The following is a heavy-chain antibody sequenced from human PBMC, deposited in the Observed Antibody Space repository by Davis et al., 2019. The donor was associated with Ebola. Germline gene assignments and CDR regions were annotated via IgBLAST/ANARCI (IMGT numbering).Heavy chain of an antibody. CDR3: ASFDFWNGFDY. V-gene: IGHV4-30-4*08. D-gene: IGHD3-3*01. CDR2: IYFSGST. J-gene: IGHJ4*02. Sequence: SWVRQAPGKGLEWIGYIYFSGSTYYAPSLKSRVTISADTSKNQFSLKLSSLSAADTAVYYCASFDFWNGFDYWGQGIRVTVSS.